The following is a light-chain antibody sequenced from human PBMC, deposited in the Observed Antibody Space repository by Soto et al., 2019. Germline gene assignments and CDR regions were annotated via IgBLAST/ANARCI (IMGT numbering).Light chain of an antibody. V-gene: IGKV1-13*02. J-gene: IGKJ4*01. CDR3: QQFNTSPALT. Sequence: AIPLTQSPSSLSASVGDRVTITCRASQGISSALAWYQQKPGKSPNLLIYDVSSLESGVPSRFRGSGSGTDFTLTISSLQPEDFATFYCQQFNTSPALTFGGGTKVEIK. CDR1: QGISSA. CDR2: DVS.